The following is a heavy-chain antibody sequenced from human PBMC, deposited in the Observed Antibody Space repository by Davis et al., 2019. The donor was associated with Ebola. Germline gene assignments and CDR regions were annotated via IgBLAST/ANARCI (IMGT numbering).Heavy chain of an antibody. CDR1: GGTSSSYA. J-gene: IGHJ4*02. CDR3: ASDRYSDGSGYFFEQSH. Sequence: SVKVSCKASGGTSSSYASSRVRQPPGQGLDWLGGIIPVFGIPKYAQKFQGRVTITADESTSTAYMELSSLRSEDTAVYYCASDRYSDGSGYFFEQSHWGQGTLVTVSS. CDR2: IIPVFGIP. D-gene: IGHD3-22*01. V-gene: IGHV1-69*13.